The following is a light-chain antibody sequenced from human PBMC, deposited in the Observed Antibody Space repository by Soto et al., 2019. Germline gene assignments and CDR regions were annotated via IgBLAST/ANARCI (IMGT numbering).Light chain of an antibody. CDR3: QQYYSYPHT. V-gene: IGKV1-8*01. CDR1: QGISSY. CDR2: AAS. J-gene: IGKJ2*01. Sequence: AIRMTQSPSSFSASTGDRVTITCRASQGISSYLAWYQQKPGKATKLLIYAASTLQSGDPSRFSGSGSGTDFTLTISCLQSEDFATYYCQQYYSYPHTFGQGNKLEIK.